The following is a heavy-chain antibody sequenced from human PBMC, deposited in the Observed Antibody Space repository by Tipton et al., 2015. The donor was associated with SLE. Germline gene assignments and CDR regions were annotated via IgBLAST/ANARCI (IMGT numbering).Heavy chain of an antibody. J-gene: IGHJ6*03. Sequence: SLRLSCAASGFIFDQYGMSWVRQAPGKGLEWVCGTNWSGGRTGYADSVKGRFTISRDNAKKSLFLQMNNLRAEDTAFYYYARADYGDYEGFAYFYMDVWGKGTTVTVSS. D-gene: IGHD4-17*01. CDR1: GFIFDQYG. CDR3: ARADYGDYEGFAYFYMDV. CDR2: TNWSGGRT. V-gene: IGHV3-20*04.